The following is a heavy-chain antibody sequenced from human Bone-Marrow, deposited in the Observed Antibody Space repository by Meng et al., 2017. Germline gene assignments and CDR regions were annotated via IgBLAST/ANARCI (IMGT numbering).Heavy chain of an antibody. Sequence: GESLKISCAASGFTVSSNYMSWVRQAPGKGLEWVSVIYSGGSTYYADSVKGRFTISRDNSKNTLYLQMNSLRAEDTALYYCAKDSGRYSSFDYWGQGILVTV. V-gene: IGHV3-53*01. CDR3: AKDSGRYSSFDY. CDR2: IYSGGST. CDR1: GFTVSSNY. D-gene: IGHD1-26*01. J-gene: IGHJ4*02.